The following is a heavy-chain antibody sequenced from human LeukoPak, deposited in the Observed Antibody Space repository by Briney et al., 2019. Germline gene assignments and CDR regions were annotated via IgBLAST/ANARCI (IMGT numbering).Heavy chain of an antibody. CDR2: ICGRGVTT. Sequence: GGSLRLSCEASGFTFSGYEMNWVRQAPGKGLEWISYICGRGVTTYYADSVKGRFTISRDDAKKLLYLEMNSLRDEDTAVYYCARDIKYYYGSGSYYIGDNFDYWGQGTLVTVSS. CDR3: ARDIKYYYGSGSYYIGDNFDY. J-gene: IGHJ4*02. D-gene: IGHD3-10*01. CDR1: GFTFSGYE. V-gene: IGHV3-48*03.